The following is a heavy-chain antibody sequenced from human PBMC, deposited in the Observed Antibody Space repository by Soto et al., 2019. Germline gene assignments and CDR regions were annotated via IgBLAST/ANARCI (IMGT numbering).Heavy chain of an antibody. CDR2: ITPFNGNT. Sequence: GASVKVSCKASGYTFTYRYLHWVRQAPGQALEWMGWITPFNGNTNYAQKFQDRVTITRDRSMSTAYMELSSLRSEDTAMYYCAGGGANYYYYGMDVWGQGTTVTVSS. J-gene: IGHJ6*02. D-gene: IGHD3-10*01. CDR1: GYTFTYRY. V-gene: IGHV1-45*02. CDR3: AGGGANYYYYGMDV.